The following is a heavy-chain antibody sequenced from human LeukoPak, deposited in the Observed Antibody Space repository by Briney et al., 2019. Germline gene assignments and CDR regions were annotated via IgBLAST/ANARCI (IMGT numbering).Heavy chain of an antibody. V-gene: IGHV3-23*01. J-gene: IGHJ4*02. CDR3: AKGSADADF. Sequence: GGFLRLSCAASEFTFSSYVMSWVRQAPGKGLEWVSTISGSGGSTYNADSVKGRFTISRDNPKNTLSLQMNSLRAEDTAVYYCAKGSADADFWGQETLVTVVS. CDR1: EFTFSSYV. D-gene: IGHD3-3*01. CDR2: ISGSGGST.